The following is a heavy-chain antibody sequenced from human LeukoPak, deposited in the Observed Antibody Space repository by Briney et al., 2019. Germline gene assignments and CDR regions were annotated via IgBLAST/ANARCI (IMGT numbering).Heavy chain of an antibody. D-gene: IGHD6-6*01. V-gene: IGHV4-34*01. CDR2: INHSGST. Sequence: SESLSLTCAVYGGSFSGYYWSWIRQPPGKGLEWIGEINHSGSTNYNPSLKSRVTISVDTSKNQFSLKLSSVTAADTAVYYCARVADSSSSGNYYYYMDVWGKGTTVTVSS. CDR3: ARVADSSSSGNYYYYMDV. J-gene: IGHJ6*03. CDR1: GGSFSGYY.